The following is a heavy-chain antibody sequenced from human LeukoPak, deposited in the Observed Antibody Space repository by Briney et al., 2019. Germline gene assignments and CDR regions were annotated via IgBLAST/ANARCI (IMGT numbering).Heavy chain of an antibody. CDR1: GYTFTGYY. D-gene: IGHD3-22*01. J-gene: IGHJ4*02. V-gene: IGHV1-2*02. CDR3: ARAPTRAYYYDSSGYTPYYFDY. Sequence: ASVKVSCKASGYTFTGYYIHWVRQAPGQDLKWMGWLNPNSGGTNSAQRFQGRVTMTRDTSISTAYMELSRLRSDDTAVYYCARAPTRAYYYDSSGYTPYYFDYWGQGTLVTVSS. CDR2: LNPNSGGT.